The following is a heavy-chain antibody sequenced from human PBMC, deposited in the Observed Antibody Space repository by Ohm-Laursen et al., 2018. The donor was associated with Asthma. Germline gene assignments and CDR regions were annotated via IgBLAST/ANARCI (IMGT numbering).Heavy chain of an antibody. J-gene: IGHJ5*02. Sequence: GASVKVSCKVSGYTFTGYYMHWVRQAPGQGLEWMGRINPNSGGTNYAQKFQGRVTMTRDTSISTAYMELSRLRSDDTAVYYCARADYGDYENWFDPWGQGTLVTVSS. CDR3: ARADYGDYENWFDP. CDR1: GYTFTGYY. CDR2: INPNSGGT. D-gene: IGHD4-17*01. V-gene: IGHV1-2*06.